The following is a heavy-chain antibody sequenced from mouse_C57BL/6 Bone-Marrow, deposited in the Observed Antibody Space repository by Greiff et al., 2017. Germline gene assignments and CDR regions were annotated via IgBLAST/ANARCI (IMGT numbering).Heavy chain of an antibody. CDR1: GYTFTGYW. CDR2: ILPGSGST. Sequence: QVQLQQSGAELMKPGASVKLSCKATGYTFTGYWIEWVKQRPGHGLEWLGEILPGSGSTNYNEKFKGKATFTADTSSNTAYMQLSSLITEDSAIYYCAEAWAWFAYWGQGTLVTVSA. V-gene: IGHV1-9*01. CDR3: AEAWAWFAY. D-gene: IGHD4-1*01. J-gene: IGHJ3*01.